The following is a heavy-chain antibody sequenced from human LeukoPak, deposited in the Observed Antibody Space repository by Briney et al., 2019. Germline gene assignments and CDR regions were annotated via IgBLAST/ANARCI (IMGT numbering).Heavy chain of an antibody. CDR2: INPNSGGT. CDR1: GYTFTGYY. V-gene: IGHV1-2*02. CDR3: ARARYYDISVPLDY. Sequence: EASVTVSCKASGYTFTGYYMHWVRQAPGQGLEWMGWINPNSGGTNYAQKFQGRVTTTRDTSISTAYMELSRLRSDDTAVYYCARARYYDISVPLDYWGQGTLVTVSS. J-gene: IGHJ4*02. D-gene: IGHD3-9*01.